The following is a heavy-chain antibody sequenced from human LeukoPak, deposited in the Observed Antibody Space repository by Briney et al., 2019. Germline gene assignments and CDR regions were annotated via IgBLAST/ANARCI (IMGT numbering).Heavy chain of an antibody. V-gene: IGHV3-23*01. CDR2: IDYSGGST. CDR1: GFTLSSYE. J-gene: IGHJ1*01. CDR3: AKAPTPVVAATLFHH. D-gene: IGHD2-15*01. Sequence: PGGSLRLSCKVTGFTLSSYEMSWIRQAPGKGLEWVSSIDYSGGSTYYADSVKGRFTVSRDNSKNTLYLQLNSLRAEDTAVYYCAKAPTPVVAATLFHHWGQGTLVTVS.